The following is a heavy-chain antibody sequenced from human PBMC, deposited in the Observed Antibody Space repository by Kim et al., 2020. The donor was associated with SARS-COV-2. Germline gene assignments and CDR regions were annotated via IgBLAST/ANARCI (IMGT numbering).Heavy chain of an antibody. Sequence: TYNAGSVKGRFTISRDNSKNTLYLQMNSLRAEDTAVYYCARSGQQLVRDYWGQGTLVTVSS. D-gene: IGHD6-13*01. V-gene: IGHV3-53*01. CDR2: T. CDR3: ARSGQQLVRDY. J-gene: IGHJ4*02.